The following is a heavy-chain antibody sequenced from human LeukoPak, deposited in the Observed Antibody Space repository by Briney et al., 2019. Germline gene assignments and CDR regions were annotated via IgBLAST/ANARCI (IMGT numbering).Heavy chain of an antibody. CDR3: ARSYYDILTGPISN. Sequence: GESLKISCKGSGYSFSSYWVAWVRQMPGKGLEWMGIIYPGDSDTRYSPSFQGQVTISADKSISTAYLQWSSLKASDTAMYYCARSYYDILTGPISNWGQGTLVTVSS. J-gene: IGHJ4*02. V-gene: IGHV5-51*01. CDR2: IYPGDSDT. CDR1: GYSFSSYW. D-gene: IGHD3-9*01.